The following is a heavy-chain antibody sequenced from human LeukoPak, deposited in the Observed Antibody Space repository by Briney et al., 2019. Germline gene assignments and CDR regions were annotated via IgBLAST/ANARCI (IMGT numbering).Heavy chain of an antibody. Sequence: GGSLRLSCAASGFTFSNCDIHWVRQAPGKGLEWVSSISSSSSYIYYADSVKGRFTISRDNAKNSLYLQMNSLRAEDTAVYYCARAPCCSSSSCYSALDYYYYMDVWGKGTTVTVSS. CDR2: ISSSSSYI. J-gene: IGHJ6*03. CDR3: ARAPCCSSSSCYSALDYYYYMDV. CDR1: GFTFSNCD. V-gene: IGHV3-21*01. D-gene: IGHD2-2*01.